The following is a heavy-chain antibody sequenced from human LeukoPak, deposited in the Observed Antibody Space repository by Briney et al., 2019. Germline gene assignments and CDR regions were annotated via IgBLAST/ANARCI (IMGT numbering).Heavy chain of an antibody. Sequence: SETLPLTCTVSGGPISSYYWSWIRQPAGKGLEWIGRIYTSGSTNYNPSLKSRVTMSVDTSKNQFSLKLSSVTAADTAVYYCARVRRSSGWPYAFDIWGQGTMVTVSS. D-gene: IGHD6-19*01. J-gene: IGHJ3*02. CDR2: IYTSGST. CDR3: ARVRRSSGWPYAFDI. CDR1: GGPISSYY. V-gene: IGHV4-4*07.